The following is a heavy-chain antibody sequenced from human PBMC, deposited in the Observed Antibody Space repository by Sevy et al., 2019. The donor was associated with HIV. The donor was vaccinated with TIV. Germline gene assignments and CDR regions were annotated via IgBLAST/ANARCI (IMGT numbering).Heavy chain of an antibody. V-gene: IGHV4-34*01. CDR2: ILHSGGT. D-gene: IGHD3-10*01. CDR1: GGSFDGYY. J-gene: IGHJ4*02. Sequence: SETLSITCAVHGGSFDGYYWTWIRQPQPPGKGLEWIGEILHSGGTNYNPSLKSRVTISVDTSKNQFSLKMTSLTAADTAMYYCARGLGMVRGDFDYWAQGTLVTVSS. CDR3: ARGLGMVRGDFDY.